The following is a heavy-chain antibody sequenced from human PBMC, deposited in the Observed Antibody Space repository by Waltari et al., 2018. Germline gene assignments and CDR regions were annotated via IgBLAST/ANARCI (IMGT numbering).Heavy chain of an antibody. CDR1: GGSITSSSYY. J-gene: IGHJ6*03. CDR3: AGDSRASYYYYYMDV. CDR2: IYYSGST. V-gene: IGHV4-39*07. Sequence: QLQLQESGPGLVKPSETLSLTCTVSGGSITSSSYYWGWIRQPPGKGLEWIGSIYYSGSTYYNPSLKSRVTISVDTSKNQFSLKLSSVTAADTAVYYCAGDSRASYYYYYMDVWGKGTTVTISS.